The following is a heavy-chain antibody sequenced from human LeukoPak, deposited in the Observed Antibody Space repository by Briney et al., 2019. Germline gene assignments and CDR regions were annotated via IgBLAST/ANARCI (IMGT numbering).Heavy chain of an antibody. V-gene: IGHV3-23*01. Sequence: GGSLRLSCAASGVSFSNYAMSWVRQAPGKGLEWVSSIGAGGDVTYYADSVKGRFTLSRDNSKNTLYLQMNSLRSEDTAVYYCAKGRAAAGTVSWFDPWGQGTLVTVSS. CDR3: AKGRAAAGTVSWFDP. CDR2: IGAGGDVT. CDR1: GVSFSNYA. D-gene: IGHD6-13*01. J-gene: IGHJ5*02.